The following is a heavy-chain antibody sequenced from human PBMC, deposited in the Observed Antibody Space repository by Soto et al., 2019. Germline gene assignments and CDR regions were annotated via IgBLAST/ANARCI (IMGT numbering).Heavy chain of an antibody. J-gene: IGHJ6*02. V-gene: IGHV3-23*01. Sequence: GGSLRLSCAASGFTFSSYAMSWVRQAPGKGLEWVSAISGSGGSTYYADSVKGRFTISRDNSKNTLYLQMNSLRAEDTAVYYCAKWIKAYGGNKNYYGMDVWGQGTTVTVS. CDR3: AKWIKAYGGNKNYYGMDV. CDR2: ISGSGGST. CDR1: GFTFSSYA. D-gene: IGHD4-17*01.